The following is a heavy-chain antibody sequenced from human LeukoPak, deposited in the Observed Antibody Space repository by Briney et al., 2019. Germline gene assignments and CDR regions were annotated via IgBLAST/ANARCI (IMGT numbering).Heavy chain of an antibody. Sequence: GRSLRLSCAASGFTFSRYGMHWVRQAPGKGLEWVAVISYDGSNKRWADSVKGRFTISRDNAKNSLYLQMNSLRAEDTAVYYCAREEYCSSTSCSGVDYWGQGTLVTVSS. V-gene: IGHV3-30*03. CDR3: AREEYCSSTSCSGVDY. J-gene: IGHJ4*02. D-gene: IGHD2-2*01. CDR1: GFTFSRYG. CDR2: ISYDGSNK.